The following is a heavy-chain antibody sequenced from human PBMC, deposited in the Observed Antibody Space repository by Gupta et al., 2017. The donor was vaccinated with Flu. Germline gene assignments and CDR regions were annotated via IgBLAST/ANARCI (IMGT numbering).Heavy chain of an antibody. CDR2: IDYYGNIR. CDR3: VRDYTGNFDF. CDR1: GFTFSNYW. J-gene: IGHJ4*02. V-gene: IGHV3-74*01. D-gene: IGHD4-17*01. Sequence: GFTFSNYWMHWGRQAPGKGLVWVSRIDYYGNIRNDADSVRGRFTISRDNAKNMLYLQMNSLRAEDTAVYFCVRDYTGNFDFWGQGTLVTVPS.